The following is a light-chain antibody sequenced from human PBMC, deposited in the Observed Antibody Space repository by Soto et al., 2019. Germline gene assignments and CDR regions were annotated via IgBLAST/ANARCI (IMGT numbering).Light chain of an antibody. CDR1: QSVNNNY. CDR3: QHYVTWPLT. Sequence: ESVLTQSPGTLSLSPGERATLSCRASQSVNNNYLAWYQQKPGQAPRLLIYGASNRATGIPDRFSGSGSGTDFTLTISRLQPDDFATYYCQHYVTWPLTFGGGTKVDI. CDR2: GAS. V-gene: IGKV3-20*01. J-gene: IGKJ4*01.